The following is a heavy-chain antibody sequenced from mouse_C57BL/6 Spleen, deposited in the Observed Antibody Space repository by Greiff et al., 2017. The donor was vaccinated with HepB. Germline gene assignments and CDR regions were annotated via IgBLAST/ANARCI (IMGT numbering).Heavy chain of an antibody. CDR1: GYTFTDYN. V-gene: IGHV1-18*01. CDR3: ARGGSFRGFAY. Sequence: EVQLQQSGPELVKPGASVKIPCKASGYTFTDYNMDWVKQSHGKSLEWIGDINPNNGGTIYNQKFKGKATLTVDKSSSTAYMELRSLTSEDTAVYYGARGGSFRGFAYWGQGTLVTVSA. D-gene: IGHD1-2*01. CDR2: INPNNGGT. J-gene: IGHJ3*01.